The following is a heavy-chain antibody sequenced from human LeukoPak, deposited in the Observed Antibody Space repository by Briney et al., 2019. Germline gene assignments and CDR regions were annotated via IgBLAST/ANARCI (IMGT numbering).Heavy chain of an antibody. V-gene: IGHV3-7*01. CDR3: ARVPDFDWLFATFFFDY. Sequence: PGGSLRLSCAASGFTFTSFWMSWVRQAPGKGLEWVANIKQDGSEKYYVDSVKGRFTISRDNAKNSLYLQMNSLRAEDTAVYYCARVPDFDWLFATFFFDYWGQGTLVTVSS. CDR2: IKQDGSEK. J-gene: IGHJ4*02. CDR1: GFTFTSFW. D-gene: IGHD3-9*01.